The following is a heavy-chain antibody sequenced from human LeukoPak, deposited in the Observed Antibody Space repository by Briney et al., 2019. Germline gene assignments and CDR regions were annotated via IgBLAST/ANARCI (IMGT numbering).Heavy chain of an antibody. J-gene: IGHJ4*02. Sequence: GGPLRLSCAASGFTFSSYSMNWVRQAPGKGLEWVSSISSSSSYIYYADSVKGRFTISRDNAKNSLYLQMNSLRAEDTAVYYCASSTSSTSEYDYWGQGTLVTVSS. CDR2: ISSSSSYI. CDR1: GFTFSSYS. CDR3: ASSTSSTSEYDY. V-gene: IGHV3-21*01. D-gene: IGHD2-2*01.